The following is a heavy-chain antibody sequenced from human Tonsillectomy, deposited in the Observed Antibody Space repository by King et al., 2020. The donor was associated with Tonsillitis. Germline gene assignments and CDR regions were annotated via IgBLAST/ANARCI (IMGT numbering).Heavy chain of an antibody. CDR1: GGSISSSNW. J-gene: IGHJ3*02. Sequence: QLQESGPGLVKPSGTLSLTCAVSGGSISSSNWWSWVRQPPGKGLEWIGEIYHSGSTNYNPSLKSRVTISVDKSKNQFSLILSSVTAADTAVYFCAGTLGYCISTSCPQDAFDIWGQGTMVTVSS. V-gene: IGHV4-4*02. CDR3: AGTLGYCISTSCPQDAFDI. D-gene: IGHD2-2*01. CDR2: IYHSGST.